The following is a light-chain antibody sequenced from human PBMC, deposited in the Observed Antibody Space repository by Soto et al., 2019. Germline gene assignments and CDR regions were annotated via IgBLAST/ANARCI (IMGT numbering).Light chain of an antibody. J-gene: IGKJ4*01. CDR1: QSVSSN. CDR3: QQYNNWPPLT. V-gene: IGKV3-15*01. CDR2: GAS. Sequence: EIVMPQSPATLSVSPGERATLSCRASQSVSSNLAWYQQKPGQAPRRLLYGASTRATGTPARFSGSGYGTEFTLTISSLQSEDFAVYYCQQYNNWPPLTFGGGTKVEIK.